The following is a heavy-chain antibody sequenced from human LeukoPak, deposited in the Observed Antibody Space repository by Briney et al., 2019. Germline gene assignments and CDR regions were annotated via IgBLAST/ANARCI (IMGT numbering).Heavy chain of an antibody. J-gene: IGHJ4*02. CDR3: ARVLPNFDY. CDR2: IYYSGST. Sequence: KPSETLSLTCTVSGGSISSYYWSWIRQPPGKGLEWIGYIYYSGSTNYSPSLKSRVTIPVDASKNQFSLKLSSVTAADTAVYYCARVLPNFDYWGQGTLVTVSS. V-gene: IGHV4-59*08. D-gene: IGHD3-10*01. CDR1: GGSISSYY.